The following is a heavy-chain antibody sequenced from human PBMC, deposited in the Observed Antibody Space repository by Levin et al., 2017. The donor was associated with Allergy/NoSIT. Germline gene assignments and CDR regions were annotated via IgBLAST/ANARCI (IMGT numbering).Heavy chain of an antibody. Sequence: ASVKVSCKASGYSFTSYPIHWVRQAPGQRLEWMGWINAGNGDTSLSQKFPGRIAITRDASTNTISLELRSLRSEDTAVYFCARDFCSGTSCSLFGYWGQGTLVTVST. D-gene: IGHD2-15*01. CDR2: INAGNGDT. J-gene: IGHJ4*02. CDR3: ARDFCSGTSCSLFGY. CDR1: GYSFTSYP. V-gene: IGHV1-3*01.